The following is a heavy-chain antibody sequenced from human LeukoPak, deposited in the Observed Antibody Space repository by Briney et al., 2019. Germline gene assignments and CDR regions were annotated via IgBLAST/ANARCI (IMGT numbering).Heavy chain of an antibody. CDR1: GFTVSSNS. Sequence: GGSLRPSCTVSGFTVSSNSMSWVRQAPGKGLIYSGGNTHYSDSVKGRFTISRDNSKNTLYLQMNSLRAEDTAVYYCARRAGEYSHPYDYWGQGTLVTVSS. D-gene: IGHD4-17*01. CDR2: YSGGNT. J-gene: IGHJ4*02. V-gene: IGHV3-53*01. CDR3: ARRAGEYSHPYDY.